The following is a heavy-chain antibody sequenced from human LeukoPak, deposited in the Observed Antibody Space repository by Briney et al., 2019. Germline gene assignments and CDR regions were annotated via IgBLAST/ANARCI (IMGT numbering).Heavy chain of an antibody. CDR3: AKAQFDWSTSLDY. CDR1: GFTFSNYA. J-gene: IGHJ4*02. CDR2: ISGSGNST. D-gene: IGHD3-9*01. V-gene: IGHV3-23*01. Sequence: GGSPRLSCAASGFTFSNYALSWVRQAPGKGLEWVSDISGSGNSTYYADSVKGRFTISRDNSKNTLYLQMNSLRAEDTAVYYCAKAQFDWSTSLDYWGQGTLVTVSS.